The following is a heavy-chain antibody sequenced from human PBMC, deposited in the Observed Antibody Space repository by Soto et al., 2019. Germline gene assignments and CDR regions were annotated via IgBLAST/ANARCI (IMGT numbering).Heavy chain of an antibody. J-gene: IGHJ4*02. CDR1: GGTFNTYA. Sequence: QVQLVQSGAEMKKPGSSVKVSCQSSGGTFNTYAMNWVRQAPGQGPEWMGDISPMFGAANYAPKFQGRVTITAYESTGTSYMQLSSLTAEDTALYFCAREGQVHTPAFVYWGQGTLVTVSS. D-gene: IGHD3-10*01. CDR2: ISPMFGAA. CDR3: AREGQVHTPAFVY. V-gene: IGHV1-69*19.